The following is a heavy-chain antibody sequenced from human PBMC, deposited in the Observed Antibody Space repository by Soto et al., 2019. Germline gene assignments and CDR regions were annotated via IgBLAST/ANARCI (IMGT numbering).Heavy chain of an antibody. V-gene: IGHV1-69*02. CDR3: ASSYGDYDSYFDY. CDR2: IIPILGIA. CDR1: GGTFSSYT. D-gene: IGHD4-17*01. J-gene: IGHJ4*02. Sequence: QVQLVQSGAEVKKPGSSVKVSCKASGGTFSSYTISWVRQAPGQGLEWMGRIIPILGIANYAQKFQGRVTLTADKSTSTAYMELSSLRSEDTAVYYCASSYGDYDSYFDYWGQGTLVTVSS.